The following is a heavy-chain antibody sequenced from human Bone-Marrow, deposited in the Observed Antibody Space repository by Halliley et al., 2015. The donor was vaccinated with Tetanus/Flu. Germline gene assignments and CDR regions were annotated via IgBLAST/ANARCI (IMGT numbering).Heavy chain of an antibody. V-gene: IGHV3-7*01. Sequence: SLRLSCETSGFTLSGYWMSWVRQAPGKGLEWVANIMQDGSRREFVDSVKGRFTISRDNAKNSVFLQMNSLRAEDTAAYYCAREGVGGFDSWGQGTMVTVSS. D-gene: IGHD1-26*01. CDR2: IMQDGSRR. J-gene: IGHJ4*02. CDR1: GFTLSGYW. CDR3: AREGVGGFDS.